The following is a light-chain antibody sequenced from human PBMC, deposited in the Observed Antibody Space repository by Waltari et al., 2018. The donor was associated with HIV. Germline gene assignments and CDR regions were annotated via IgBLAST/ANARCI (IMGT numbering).Light chain of an antibody. CDR1: QTVSNN. Sequence: EKVMTQSPATLSVSPGERATLSCRASQTVSNNLAWYQQKPGQAPRLLIHGAFTRATGVPARFSGSGSWTEFTLTISSLQSEDFAVYYCQQYNNWPRTFGQGTKVEI. J-gene: IGKJ1*01. CDR3: QQYNNWPRT. V-gene: IGKV3-15*01. CDR2: GAF.